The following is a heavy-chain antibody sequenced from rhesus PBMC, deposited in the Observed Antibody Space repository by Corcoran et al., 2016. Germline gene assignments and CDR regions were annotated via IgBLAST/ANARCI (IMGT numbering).Heavy chain of an antibody. J-gene: IGHJ4*01. CDR3: ARDRGSWDGVDY. D-gene: IGHD6-25*01. V-gene: IGHV3S18*01. CDR2: ISYTGGIT. Sequence: SDYYMYWVRQAPGKGLEWVSGISYTGGITYYADSVKVRFTISRENANNTLYLQMDSLRAEETAVYYCARDRGSWDGVDYWGQGVLVTVSS. CDR1: SDYY.